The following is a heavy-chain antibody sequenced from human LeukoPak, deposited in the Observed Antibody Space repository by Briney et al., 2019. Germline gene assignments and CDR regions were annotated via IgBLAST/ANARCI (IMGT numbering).Heavy chain of an antibody. Sequence: GASVKVSCKASGGTFSSYAISWVRQAPGQGLEWMGRIIPILGIANYAQKFQGRVTITADKSTSTAYMELSSLRSEDTAVYYCARDQPVTPRSSGSGRNAFDIWGQGTMVTVSS. CDR3: ARDQPVTPRSSGSGRNAFDI. V-gene: IGHV1-69*04. CDR2: IIPILGIA. D-gene: IGHD6-19*01. J-gene: IGHJ3*02. CDR1: GGTFSSYA.